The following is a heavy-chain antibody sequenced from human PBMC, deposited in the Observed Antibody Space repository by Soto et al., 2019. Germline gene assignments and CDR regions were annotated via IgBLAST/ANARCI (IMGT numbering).Heavy chain of an antibody. CDR2: IYYSGST. CDR1: GGSISSYY. D-gene: IGHD3-16*02. CDR3: ARDLSTNWFDP. J-gene: IGHJ5*02. Sequence: SETLSLTCTVSGGSISSYYWSWIRQPPGKGLEWIGYIYYSGSTNYNPSLKSRVTISVDTSKNQFSLKLSSVTAADTAVYYCARDLSTNWFDPWGQGTLVTVSS. V-gene: IGHV4-59*01.